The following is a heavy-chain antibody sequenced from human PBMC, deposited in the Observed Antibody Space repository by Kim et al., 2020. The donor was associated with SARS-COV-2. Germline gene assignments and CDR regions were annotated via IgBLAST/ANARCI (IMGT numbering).Heavy chain of an antibody. CDR3: AKAARGYCSSTTYPNWFDP. CDR2: VSDSGGTT. J-gene: IGHJ5*02. V-gene: IGHV3-23*01. Sequence: GGSLRLSCADSAFTFSSYAMTWVRQAPGKGLEWVSAVSDSGGTTYYADPEKGRLTISRYNSKNTLYLQMNSLRVENTAIYYCAKAARGYCSSTTYPNWFDPWGQGPLVTVAS. D-gene: IGHD2-2*01. CDR1: AFTFSSYA.